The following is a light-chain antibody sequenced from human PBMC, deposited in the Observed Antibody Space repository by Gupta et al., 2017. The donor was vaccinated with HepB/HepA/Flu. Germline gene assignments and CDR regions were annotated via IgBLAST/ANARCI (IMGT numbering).Light chain of an antibody. J-gene: IGLJ3*02. CDR1: SSNIGSNT. Sequence: QSVLTQPPSASGTPGQRVTISCSGSSSNIGSNTVNWYQQLPGTAPKLLIYNNNQRPSGVPDRFSGSKSGTSASLAISGLHAEDEANYYCAAWDDSRNGWVFGGGTKLTVL. V-gene: IGLV1-44*01. CDR2: NNN. CDR3: AAWDDSRNGWV.